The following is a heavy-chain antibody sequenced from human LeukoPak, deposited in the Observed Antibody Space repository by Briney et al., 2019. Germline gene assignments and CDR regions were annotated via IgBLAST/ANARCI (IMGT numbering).Heavy chain of an antibody. CDR3: ARDALITMIVVGPIDY. J-gene: IGHJ4*02. Sequence: PGRSLRLSCAASGFTFSSYAMHWVRQAPGKGLEWVAVISYDGSNKYYADSVKGRFTISRYNSKNTLYLQMNSLRAEDTAVYYCARDALITMIVVGPIDYWGQGTLVTVSS. CDR1: GFTFSSYA. CDR2: ISYDGSNK. V-gene: IGHV3-30-3*01. D-gene: IGHD3-22*01.